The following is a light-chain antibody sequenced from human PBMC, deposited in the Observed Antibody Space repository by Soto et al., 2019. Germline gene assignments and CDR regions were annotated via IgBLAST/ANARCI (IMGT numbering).Light chain of an antibody. CDR1: QSLLSSDGNTY. V-gene: IGKV2-30*01. Sequence: DVEMIQSPLSLPVTLGQPASISCRSSQSLLSSDGNTYLNWFQQRPGQSPRRLIYKVSNRDSGVPDRFSGSGSGTDFTLKISRVEAEDVGVYYCMQGTHWPWTFGQGTKVEIK. J-gene: IGKJ1*01. CDR2: KVS. CDR3: MQGTHWPWT.